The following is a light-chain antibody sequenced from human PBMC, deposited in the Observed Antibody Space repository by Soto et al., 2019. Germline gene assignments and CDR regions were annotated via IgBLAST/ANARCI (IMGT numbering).Light chain of an antibody. CDR1: QSVSNKS. CDR3: QQYYHWTT. V-gene: IGKV3D-15*01. Sequence: SPSTLSLSLGERATLSCSASQSVSNKSLARYRQRPGQAPRLLIYGASTRATGIPSRFSGSGSETEFTLTIINLEAEDFAVCNCQQYYHWTTFGQGTLLEI. J-gene: IGKJ5*01. CDR2: GAS.